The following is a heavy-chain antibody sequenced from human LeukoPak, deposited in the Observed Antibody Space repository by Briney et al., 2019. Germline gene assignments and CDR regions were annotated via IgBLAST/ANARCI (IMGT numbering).Heavy chain of an antibody. CDR3: AKGPIVVVITPIDY. J-gene: IGHJ4*02. V-gene: IGHV3-23*01. CDR2: ISGSGGST. CDR1: GFTFSSYA. Sequence: GGSLRLSCAASGFTFSSYAMSWVRQAPGKGLEWVSAISGSGGSTYYADSVKGRLTISRDNSKNTLYLQMNSLRAEDTAVYYCAKGPIVVVITPIDYWGQGTLVTVSS. D-gene: IGHD3-22*01.